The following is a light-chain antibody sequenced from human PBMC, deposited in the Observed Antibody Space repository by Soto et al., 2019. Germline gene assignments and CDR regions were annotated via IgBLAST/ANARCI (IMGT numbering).Light chain of an antibody. J-gene: IGLJ2*01. CDR1: SSDVGSYNL. CDR3: YSYAGSSTHVV. Sequence: QSVLTQPASVSGSPGQSITISCTGTSSDVGSYNLVSWYQQHPGKAPKLMIYEVSKRPSGVSTRFSGSKSGNTASLTISGLQAEDEADYYCYSYAGSSTHVVFGGGTQLTVL. V-gene: IGLV2-23*02. CDR2: EVS.